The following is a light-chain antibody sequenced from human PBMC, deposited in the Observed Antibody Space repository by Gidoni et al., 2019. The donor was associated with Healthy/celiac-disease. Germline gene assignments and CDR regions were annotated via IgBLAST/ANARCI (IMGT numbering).Light chain of an antibody. CDR3: CSYADSSTFV. J-gene: IGLJ2*01. V-gene: IGLV2-23*03. CDR2: EGS. Sequence: QSALTQPASVSGSPGQPITTSCTGTSSDGGSYNLVSWYQQHPGKAPKLMMYEGSKRPPGVSTRFSGPKSGNTAALTISGLQAEDEADYYCCSYADSSTFVFGGGTKLTVL. CDR1: SSDGGSYNL.